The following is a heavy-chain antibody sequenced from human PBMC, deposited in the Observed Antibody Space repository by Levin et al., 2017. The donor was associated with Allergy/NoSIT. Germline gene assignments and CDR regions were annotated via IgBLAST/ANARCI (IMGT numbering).Heavy chain of an antibody. CDR2: IYHSGKT. V-gene: IGHV4-4*02. D-gene: IGHD5-18*01. CDR1: GGSISAANW. Sequence: SQTLSLTCGVPGGSISAANWWTWVRQPPGKGLEWLGKIYHSGKTYYNPSLESRVIISLDKSQNDFSLTITSVTAADTAVYYCAREGYFYGHGLDLWGQGTTVTVSS. J-gene: IGHJ6*02. CDR3: AREGYFYGHGLDL.